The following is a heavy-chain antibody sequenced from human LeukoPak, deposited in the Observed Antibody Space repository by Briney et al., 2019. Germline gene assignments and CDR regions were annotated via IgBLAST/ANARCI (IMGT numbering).Heavy chain of an antibody. CDR3: AKRIQSAMATGY. Sequence: GGSLRLSCAASGFTFSNAWMSWVRQAPGKGLEWVGLIKSKTDGGTTDYAAPVKGRFTISRDDSKSTLYLQMNSLRAEDTAVYYCAKRIQSAMATGYWGQGTLVTVSS. CDR1: GFTFSNAW. V-gene: IGHV3-15*01. CDR2: IKSKTDGGTT. D-gene: IGHD5-18*01. J-gene: IGHJ4*02.